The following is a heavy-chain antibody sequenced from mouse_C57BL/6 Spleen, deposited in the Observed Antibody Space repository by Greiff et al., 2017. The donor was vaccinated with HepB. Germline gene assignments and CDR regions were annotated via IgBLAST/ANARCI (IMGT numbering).Heavy chain of an antibody. CDR1: GFTFSDAW. Sequence: EVQLVESGGGLVQPGGSMKLSCAASGFTFSDAWMDWVRQSPEKGLEWVAEIRNKANNHATYYAESVKGRFTISRDDSKSSVYLQMNSLRAEDTGIYYCTRGNLYYFDYWGQGTTLTVSS. CDR3: TRGNLYYFDY. D-gene: IGHD2-1*01. CDR2: IRNKANNHAT. V-gene: IGHV6-6*01. J-gene: IGHJ2*01.